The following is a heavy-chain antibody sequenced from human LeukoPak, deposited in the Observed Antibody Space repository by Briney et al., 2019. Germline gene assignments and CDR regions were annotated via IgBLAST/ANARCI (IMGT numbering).Heavy chain of an antibody. D-gene: IGHD3-10*01. CDR3: ARDKIYYGSGSYFDY. V-gene: IGHV3-7*01. CDR1: GFTFSNYW. J-gene: IGHJ4*02. Sequence: GGSLRLSCEASGFTFSNYWMTWVRQAPGKGLEWVANIKEDGSEKDYVDSVKGRFTISRDNAKNSLYLQMNSLRAEDTAVYYCARDKIYYGSGSYFDYWGQGTPVTVSS. CDR2: IKEDGSEK.